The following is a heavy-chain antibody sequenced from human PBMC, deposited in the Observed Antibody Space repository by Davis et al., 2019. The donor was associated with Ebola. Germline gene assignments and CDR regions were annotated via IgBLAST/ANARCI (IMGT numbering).Heavy chain of an antibody. Sequence: ASVKVSCKAFGYTFIYYYINWVRQIPGQGLEWMGRINPKSGATTYAQRFQGRVTMTRDTSSGTAYMDLGSLKSDDTAVYYCARGPAANAPLDYWGQGTLVTVSS. CDR2: INPKSGAT. CDR3: ARGPAANAPLDY. V-gene: IGHV1-2*02. J-gene: IGHJ4*02. D-gene: IGHD2-2*01. CDR1: GYTFIYYY.